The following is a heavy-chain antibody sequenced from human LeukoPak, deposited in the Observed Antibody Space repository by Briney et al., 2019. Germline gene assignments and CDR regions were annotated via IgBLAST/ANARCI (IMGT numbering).Heavy chain of an antibody. CDR2: ISSSSSTI. Sequence: GGSLRLSCAASGFTFSSYSMNWVRQAPGKGLEWVSYISSSSSTIYYADSVKGRFTISRDNAKNSLYLQMNSLRAEDTAVYYCARARMRVHYYYLDVWGKGTTVTVSS. J-gene: IGHJ6*03. D-gene: IGHD1-1*01. CDR1: GFTFSSYS. CDR3: ARARMRVHYYYLDV. V-gene: IGHV3-48*01.